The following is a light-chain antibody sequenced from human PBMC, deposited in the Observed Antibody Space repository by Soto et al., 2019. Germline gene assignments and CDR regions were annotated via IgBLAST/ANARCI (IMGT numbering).Light chain of an antibody. J-gene: IGLJ1*01. Sequence: QSVLTQPASVSGSPGQSITTSCTGTSSDFGDYNYVSWYQQHPGKAPKLMIYDVTNRPSGVSSRFSGSKSGNTASLTISGIQAEDEADYYCSSHTSSNTLVFGIGTKVTVL. CDR1: SSDFGDYNY. CDR2: DVT. CDR3: SSHTSSNTLV. V-gene: IGLV2-14*01.